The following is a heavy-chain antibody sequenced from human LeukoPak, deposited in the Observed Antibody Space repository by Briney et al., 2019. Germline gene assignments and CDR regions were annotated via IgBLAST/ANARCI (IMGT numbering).Heavy chain of an antibody. D-gene: IGHD1-7*01. CDR2: INPNSGGT. J-gene: IGHJ4*02. V-gene: IGHV1-2*02. CDR1: GYTFTGYY. CDR3: ARGNWNYEGFDY. Sequence: ASVKVSCKASGYTFTGYYMHWVRQAPGQGLEWMGWINPNSGGTNYAQKFQGRVTMTRDTSISTAYMELSRLRSEDTAVYYCARGNWNYEGFDYWGQGTLVTVSS.